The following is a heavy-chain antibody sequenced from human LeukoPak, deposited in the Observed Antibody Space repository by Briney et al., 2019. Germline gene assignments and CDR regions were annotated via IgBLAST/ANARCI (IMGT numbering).Heavy chain of an antibody. CDR2: IYPGDSDT. CDR1: GYSFTSYW. D-gene: IGHD3-22*01. V-gene: IGHV5-51*01. J-gene: IGHJ5*02. Sequence: GESLKISCKGSGYSFTSYWIGWVRQMPGKGLEWMGIIYPGDSDTRYSPSFQGQITIFADKSISTAYLQWSSLKASDAAMYYWAGGKSSSGDWFEPWGQGGLVTVSS. CDR3: AGGKSSSGDWFEP.